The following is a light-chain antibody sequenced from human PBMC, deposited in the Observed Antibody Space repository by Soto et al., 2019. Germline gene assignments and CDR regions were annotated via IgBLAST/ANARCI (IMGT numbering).Light chain of an antibody. CDR3: QKYNSAPA. J-gene: IGKJ5*01. CDR2: AAS. Sequence: DIQMTQSPSSLSASVGDRVTITCRASQGISNYLAWYQQKPGKVPKLLIYAASTLQSGVPSRFSGSGSGTDFTLTIRSLQPEDVATYYCQKYNSAPAFGQGTRLEIK. CDR1: QGISNY. V-gene: IGKV1-27*01.